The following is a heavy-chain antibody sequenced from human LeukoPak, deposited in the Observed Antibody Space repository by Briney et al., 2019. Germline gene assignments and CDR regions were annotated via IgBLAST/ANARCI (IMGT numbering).Heavy chain of an antibody. V-gene: IGHV3-53*01. CDR3: ANLFRDC. Sequence: GGPLRLSCAASGFIVSSNHMSWVRQAPGKGLEWVSVIYTGGSTYYADSVRGRFTISRDDSKNTLYLQMNSLRDEDTAVYYCANLFRDCWGQGILVTVSS. J-gene: IGHJ4*02. CDR2: IYTGGST. D-gene: IGHD3-10*02. CDR1: GFIVSSNH.